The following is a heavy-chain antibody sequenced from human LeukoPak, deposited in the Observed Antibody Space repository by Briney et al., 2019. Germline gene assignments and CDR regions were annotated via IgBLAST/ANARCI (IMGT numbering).Heavy chain of an antibody. V-gene: IGHV1-46*01. CDR1: GYIFTNYY. D-gene: IGHD5-12*01. J-gene: IGHJ4*02. CDR2: INTSGGST. CDR3: ARVAFLSGSLSPTDF. Sequence: ASVKVSCKASGYIFTNYYMHWVRQAPGQGLEWMGIINTSGGSTSSAQKFQGRVTMTRDTSTSTVYLELSSLRSGDTALYYCARVAFLSGSLSPTDFWGQGTLVTVSS.